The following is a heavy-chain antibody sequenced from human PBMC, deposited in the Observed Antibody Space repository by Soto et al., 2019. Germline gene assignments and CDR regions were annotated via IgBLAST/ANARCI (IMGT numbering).Heavy chain of an antibody. CDR3: AKDAGGDYDSSGIDY. CDR2: ISYDGSNK. V-gene: IGHV3-30*18. D-gene: IGHD3-22*01. J-gene: IGHJ4*02. CDR1: GFTFSSYG. Sequence: QVQLVESGGGVVQPGRSLRLSCAASGFTFSSYGMHWVRQAPGKGLEWVAVISYDGSNKYYADSVKGRFTISRDNSKNTLYLQMNSLRAEDTAVYYCAKDAGGDYDSSGIDYWGQGTLVTVSS.